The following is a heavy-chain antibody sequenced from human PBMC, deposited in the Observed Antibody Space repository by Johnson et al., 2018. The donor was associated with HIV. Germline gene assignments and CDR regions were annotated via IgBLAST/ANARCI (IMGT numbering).Heavy chain of an antibody. CDR2: LYAGGPT. CDR1: GFTFDDYG. CDR3: ARVRGGTGHGAFDI. Sequence: VQLVESGGGVVRPGGSLRLSCAASGFTFDDYGMSWVRQAPGKGLEWVSALYAGGPTSYADSVKGRFTISRDNAKNSLYLQMNSLRTEDTAVYYCARVRGGTGHGAFDIWGQGTMVTVSS. V-gene: IGHV3-20*04. J-gene: IGHJ3*02.